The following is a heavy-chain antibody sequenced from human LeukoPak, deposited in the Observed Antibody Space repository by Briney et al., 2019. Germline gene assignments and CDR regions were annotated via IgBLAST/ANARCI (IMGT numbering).Heavy chain of an antibody. Sequence: RGSLRLSCAASGFTLSDHYMDWVRQAPGKGLEWVGRTRNKANSYTTEYAASVKGRFTISRDDSKSSLSLQMDSLKIEDTAVYYCAKTLYVCGRYYFDYWGQGALVTVSS. D-gene: IGHD2/OR15-2a*01. V-gene: IGHV3-72*01. CDR3: AKTLYVCGRYYFDY. J-gene: IGHJ4*02. CDR1: GFTLSDHY. CDR2: TRNKANSYTT.